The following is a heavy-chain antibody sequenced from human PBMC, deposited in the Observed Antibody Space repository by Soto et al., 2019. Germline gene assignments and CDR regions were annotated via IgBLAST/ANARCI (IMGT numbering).Heavy chain of an antibody. Sequence: SETLSLTCTVSGGSISSGGYYWSWIRQHPGKGLEWIGYIYYSGSTYYNPSLKSRVTISVDTSKNQFSLKLSSVTAADTAVYYCARRINYGSGSYYNWFDPWGQGTLVTVSS. CDR3: ARRINYGSGSYYNWFDP. D-gene: IGHD3-10*01. V-gene: IGHV4-31*03. J-gene: IGHJ5*02. CDR1: GGSISSGGYY. CDR2: IYYSGST.